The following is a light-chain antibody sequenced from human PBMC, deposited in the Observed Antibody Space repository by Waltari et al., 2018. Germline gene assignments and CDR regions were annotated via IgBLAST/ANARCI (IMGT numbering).Light chain of an antibody. CDR3: CSYAGSSTWV. CDR1: SSDVGNYNL. J-gene: IGLJ3*02. Sequence: QSALTQPASVSGSPGQSITISCTGTSSDVGNYNLVSCYQQPPGKAPKLLIYDVSKRPSGVSYRFSGSKSGNTASLTISGLQAEDEADYYCCSYAGSSTWVFGGGTKLTVL. V-gene: IGLV2-23*02. CDR2: DVS.